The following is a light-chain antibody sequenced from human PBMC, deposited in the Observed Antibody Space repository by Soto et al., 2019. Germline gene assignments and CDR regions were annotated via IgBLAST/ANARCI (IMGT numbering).Light chain of an antibody. CDR1: QSISNY. CDR3: QQSYNTPRT. Sequence: DIQMTQSPSSLSASVGDRVTITCRASQSISNYLNWYQQSPGKAPKLLIYAASTLQSGVPSRFSGNGSGTDFTLTISSLQPEDFATYHCQQSYNTPRTFGQGTKVEIK. J-gene: IGKJ1*01. CDR2: AAS. V-gene: IGKV1-39*01.